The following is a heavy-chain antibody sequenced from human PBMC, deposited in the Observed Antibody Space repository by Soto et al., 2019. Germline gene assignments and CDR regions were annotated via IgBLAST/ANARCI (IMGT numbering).Heavy chain of an antibody. Sequence: QVQLVESGGGVVQPGRSLRLSCVASGFTFSSYGMHWVRQAPGKGLEWVAIISYDGSNTYYADSVKGRFTISRDNSNNTRYLQMNSLRAEDTSVYYCAKEGGLSGSYYISSSYYFDAWGQGTLVTVSS. J-gene: IGHJ4*02. CDR3: AKEGGLSGSYYISSSYYFDA. CDR2: ISYDGSNT. CDR1: GFTFSSYG. V-gene: IGHV3-30*18. D-gene: IGHD1-26*01.